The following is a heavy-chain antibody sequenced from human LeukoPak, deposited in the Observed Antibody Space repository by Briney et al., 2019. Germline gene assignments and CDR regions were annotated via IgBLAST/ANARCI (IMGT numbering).Heavy chain of an antibody. D-gene: IGHD6-19*01. CDR2: IKQDGSEK. Sequence: GGSLRLSCAASGFTFSSYWMSWVRQAPGKGLEWVANIKQDGSEKYYVDSVKGRFTISRDNAKNSLYLQMNSLRAEDTAVYYCAGTRKAVAGKWDAFDIWGQGTMVTVSS. CDR1: GFTFSSYW. CDR3: AGTRKAVAGKWDAFDI. V-gene: IGHV3-7*01. J-gene: IGHJ3*02.